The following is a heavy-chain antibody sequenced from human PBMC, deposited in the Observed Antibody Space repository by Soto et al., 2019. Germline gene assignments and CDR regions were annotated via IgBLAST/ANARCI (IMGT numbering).Heavy chain of an antibody. CDR1: GFTFSSYA. V-gene: IGHV3-23*01. Sequence: PGGPLRLSCAASGFTFSSYAMSWVRQAPGKGLEWVSAISGSGGSTYYADSVRGRLTISRDNSKNTLYLQMNSLRAEDTAVYYCAKDGLYGIAAAGSRIDYWGQGTLVTVSS. CDR2: ISGSGGST. J-gene: IGHJ4*02. CDR3: AKDGLYGIAAAGSRIDY. D-gene: IGHD6-13*01.